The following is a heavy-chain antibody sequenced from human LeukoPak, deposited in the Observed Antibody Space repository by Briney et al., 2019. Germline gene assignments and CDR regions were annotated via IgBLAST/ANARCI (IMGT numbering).Heavy chain of an antibody. V-gene: IGHV1-18*01. D-gene: IGHD6-13*01. Sequence: GASVKVSCKASGYTFTSYGISWVRQAPGQGLERMGWISAYNGNRDYAQKLQGRVTMTTDTSTSTAYMELRSLRSDDTAVYYCARDPQKIAAAGSYPDYWGQGTLVTVSS. CDR3: ARDPQKIAAAGSYPDY. J-gene: IGHJ4*02. CDR1: GYTFTSYG. CDR2: ISAYNGNR.